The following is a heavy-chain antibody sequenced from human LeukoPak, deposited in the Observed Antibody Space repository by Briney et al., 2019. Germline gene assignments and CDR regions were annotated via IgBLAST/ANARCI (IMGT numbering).Heavy chain of an antibody. D-gene: IGHD2-15*01. CDR3: VRGGASTWS. CDR1: GFTFKNYW. J-gene: IGHJ5*02. V-gene: IGHV3-74*01. Sequence: GGSLRLSCAASGFTFKNYWMHWVHQAPGKGPVWVSRINDDGSGTSYADSVKGRFTISRDEAKSTLYLQMNSLRAEDTAVYYCVRGGASTWSWGQGTLVTVSS. CDR2: INDDGSGT.